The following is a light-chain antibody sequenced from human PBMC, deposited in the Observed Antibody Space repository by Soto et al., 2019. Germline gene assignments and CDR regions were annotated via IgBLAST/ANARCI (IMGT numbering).Light chain of an antibody. CDR3: SSYTSRSTRV. CDR2: DVT. CDR1: SSDVGGYNY. J-gene: IGLJ3*02. V-gene: IGLV2-14*01. Sequence: QSVLTQPASVSGSPGQSITISCTGTSSDVGGYNYVSWYQQHPGKAPKLMIYDVTNRPSGVSNRFSGSKTGNTASLTISGLEAEDEADYYCSSYTSRSTRVFGRGTKLTVL.